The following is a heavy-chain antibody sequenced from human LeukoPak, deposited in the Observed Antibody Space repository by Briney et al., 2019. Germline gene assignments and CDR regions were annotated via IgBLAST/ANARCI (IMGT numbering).Heavy chain of an antibody. CDR3: AKGGYCSGGSCYHHYFDY. CDR2: ISGSGGST. CDR1: GFTFSSCA. D-gene: IGHD2-15*01. V-gene: IGHV3-23*01. J-gene: IGHJ4*02. Sequence: PGGSLRLSCAASGFTFSSCAMSWVRQAPGKGLEWVSAISGSGGSTYYADSVKGRFTISRDNSKNTLYLQMNSLRAEDTAVYYCAKGGYCSGGSCYHHYFDYWGQGTLVTVSS.